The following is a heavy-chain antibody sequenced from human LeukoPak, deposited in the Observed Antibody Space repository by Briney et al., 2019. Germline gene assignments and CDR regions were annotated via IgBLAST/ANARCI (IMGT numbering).Heavy chain of an antibody. Sequence: SETLSLTCAVSGGSFSGYYWNWIRQPPGKGLEWIGEINHSGSTNYNPSLKSRVTISVDTSKNQFSLKLSSVTAADTAVYYCASRYCSSTSCSPKYWYFDLWGRGTLVTVSS. CDR1: GGSFSGYY. J-gene: IGHJ2*01. CDR3: ASRYCSSTSCSPKYWYFDL. CDR2: INHSGST. D-gene: IGHD2-2*01. V-gene: IGHV4-34*01.